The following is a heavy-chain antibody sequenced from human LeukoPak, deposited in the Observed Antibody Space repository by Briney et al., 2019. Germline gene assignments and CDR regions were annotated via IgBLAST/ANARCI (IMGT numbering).Heavy chain of an antibody. CDR2: INTVASYI. CDR3: ARLRRNSDKSGFYYYYDY. Sequence: GRSLRLSCAASGLTFSSFSFNWVRQGSGKGLEWVSSINTVASYIYYADSVKGRFTISRDNAKNSLYLQMNSLRAEDTGVYYCARLRRNSDKSGFYYYYDYWGQGTLVTVSS. D-gene: IGHD3-22*01. V-gene: IGHV3-21*06. J-gene: IGHJ4*02. CDR1: GLTFSSFS.